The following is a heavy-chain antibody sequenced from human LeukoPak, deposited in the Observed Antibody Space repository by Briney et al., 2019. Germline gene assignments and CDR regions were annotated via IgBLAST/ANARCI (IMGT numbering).Heavy chain of an antibody. J-gene: IGHJ4*02. D-gene: IGHD3-3*01. CDR2: IIPIFGTA. CDR1: GGTFSSYA. CDR3: ARAELWSGSPSDY. Sequence: SVKVSCKASGGTFSSYAISWVRQAPGQGLEWMGGIIPIFGTANYAQKFQSRVTITADKSTSTAYMELSSLRSEDTAVYYCARAELWSGSPSDYWGQGTLVTVSS. V-gene: IGHV1-69*06.